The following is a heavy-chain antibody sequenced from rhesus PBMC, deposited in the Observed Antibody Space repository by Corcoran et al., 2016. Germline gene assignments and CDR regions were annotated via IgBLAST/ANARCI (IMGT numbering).Heavy chain of an antibody. CDR3: ARGSSGWPFY. D-gene: IGHD6-31*01. J-gene: IGHJ4*01. CDR2: LGGRCGST. Sequence: QVQLQESGPGLVKPSETLSLTCAVSGYSISSGYGWSWIRQPHGKGLEWIGYLGGRCGSTNYNPTLKSRVTISKDTSKNQFSLKLSSVTAADTAVYYCARGSSGWPFYWGQGVLVTVSS. CDR1: GYSISSGYG. V-gene: IGHV4-127*01.